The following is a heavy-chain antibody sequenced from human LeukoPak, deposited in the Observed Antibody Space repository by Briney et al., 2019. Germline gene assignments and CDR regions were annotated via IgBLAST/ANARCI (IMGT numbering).Heavy chain of an antibody. J-gene: IGHJ4*02. Sequence: EASVKVSCKASGYTFTGYGISWVRQATGQGLEWMAWMNPNSGNTGNAQKFQGRVTITWDSSISTAYMELSSLRSEDTAVYYCARVGYSNSYDFWGQGTQVTVSS. CDR2: MNPNSGNT. D-gene: IGHD5-18*01. CDR3: ARVGYSNSYDF. V-gene: IGHV1-8*03. CDR1: GYTFTGYG.